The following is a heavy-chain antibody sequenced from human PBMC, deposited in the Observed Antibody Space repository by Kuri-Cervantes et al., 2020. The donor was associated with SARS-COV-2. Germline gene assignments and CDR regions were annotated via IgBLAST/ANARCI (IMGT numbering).Heavy chain of an antibody. V-gene: IGHV3-33*06. CDR2: IWYDGSNK. D-gene: IGHD3-22*01. CDR3: AKGLNYYDSSGYET. Sequence: GGSLRLSCAASGFTFSSYGVHWVRQAPGKGLEWVAVIWYDGSNKYYADSVKGRFTISRDNSKNTLYLQMNSLRAEDTAVYYCAKGLNYYDSSGYETWGQGTLVTVSS. CDR1: GFTFSSYG. J-gene: IGHJ5*02.